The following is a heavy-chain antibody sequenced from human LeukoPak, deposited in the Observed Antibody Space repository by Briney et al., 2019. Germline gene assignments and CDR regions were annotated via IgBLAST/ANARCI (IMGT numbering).Heavy chain of an antibody. V-gene: IGHV3-23*01. Sequence: GGSLRLSCAASGFTFSSYSMNWVRQASGKGLEWVSAISSSGSSTYYADSVKGRFTISRDNSKNTLYLQMNSLRAEDTAVYYCEKDRGELVPKYNRLDHWGQGTLVTVSS. J-gene: IGHJ5*02. D-gene: IGHD6-6*01. CDR1: GFTFSSYS. CDR2: ISSSGSST. CDR3: EKDRGELVPKYNRLDH.